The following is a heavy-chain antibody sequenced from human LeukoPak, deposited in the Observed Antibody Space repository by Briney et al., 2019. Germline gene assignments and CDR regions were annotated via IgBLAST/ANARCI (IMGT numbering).Heavy chain of an antibody. CDR1: GGSISSYY. CDR2: IYTSGSA. D-gene: IGHD3-16*02. CDR3: ARASHDYVWGSYPNDAFDI. V-gene: IGHV4-4*07. J-gene: IGHJ3*02. Sequence: SETLSLTRTFSGGSISSYYWSWIRQPAGKGLEWIGRIYTSGSANYNPSLKSRVTMSVDTSKDQFSLKLSSVTAADTAVYYCARASHDYVWGSYPNDAFDIWGQGTMVTVSS.